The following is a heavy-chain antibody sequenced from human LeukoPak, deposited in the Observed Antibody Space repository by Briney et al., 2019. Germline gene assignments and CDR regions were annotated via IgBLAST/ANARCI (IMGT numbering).Heavy chain of an antibody. V-gene: IGHV4-34*01. CDR2: INDIGNT. Sequence: SETLSLTCAVYGGSFSGYYWSWIRQPPGKGLEWIGEINDIGNTNYDPSLRSRVTISVDTSKNQFSLSLTSATAADTAVYFLARLGSVGYYNYQYMDIWGNGTTVTVSS. CDR1: GGSFSGYY. J-gene: IGHJ6*03. D-gene: IGHD3-10*01. CDR3: ARLGSVGYYNYQYMDI.